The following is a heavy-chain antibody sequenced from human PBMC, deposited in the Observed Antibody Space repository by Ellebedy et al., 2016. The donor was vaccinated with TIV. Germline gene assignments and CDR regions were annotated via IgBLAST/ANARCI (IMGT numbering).Heavy chain of an antibody. CDR1: GFTFSSYW. Sequence: GGSLRLXXAASGFTFSSYWMSWVRQAPGKGLEWVSAISDSGGSTYYADSVKGRFTISRDNSKNTLYLQMNSLRAEDTAVYYCARVPQLDPNVDTAMAIDYWGQGTLVTVSS. CDR2: ISDSGGST. J-gene: IGHJ4*02. V-gene: IGHV3-23*01. D-gene: IGHD5-18*01. CDR3: ARVPQLDPNVDTAMAIDY.